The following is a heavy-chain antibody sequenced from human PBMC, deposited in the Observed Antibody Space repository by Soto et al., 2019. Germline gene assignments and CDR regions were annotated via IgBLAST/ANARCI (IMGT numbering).Heavy chain of an antibody. J-gene: IGHJ3*02. CDR1: GGSISSYY. CDR3: ARVWGGAFDI. V-gene: IGHV4-59*01. CDR2: IYYSGST. Sequence: QVQLQESGPGLVKPSETLSLTCTVSGGSISSYYWRWIRQPPGKGLEWIGYIYYSGSTNYNPSLKILVTISVDTSKNQFSLMLSSVTAADTAVYYCARVWGGAFDIWGQGTMVTVSS. D-gene: IGHD3-10*01.